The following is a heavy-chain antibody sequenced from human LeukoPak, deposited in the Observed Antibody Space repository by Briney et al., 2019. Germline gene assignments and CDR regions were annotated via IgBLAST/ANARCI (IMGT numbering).Heavy chain of an antibody. Sequence: GGSLRLSCAVSGFTFSNYAMSWVRQAPGKGLEWVSAISGSAGSTYYADSVKGRFTISRDNSKNTLYLQMNSLRDDDTAVYYCTKDDRPGYYGLFDPWGQGTLVTVSS. CDR3: TKDDRPGYYGLFDP. CDR2: ISGSAGST. J-gene: IGHJ5*02. V-gene: IGHV3-23*01. D-gene: IGHD3-10*01. CDR1: GFTFSNYA.